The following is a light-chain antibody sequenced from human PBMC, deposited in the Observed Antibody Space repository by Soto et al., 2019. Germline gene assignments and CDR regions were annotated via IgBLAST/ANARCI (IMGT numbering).Light chain of an antibody. CDR3: SSYTRSSIGV. Sequence: QSALTQPASVSGSPGQSITISCTGTSSDVGGYNYVSWYQQHPGKAPKLMIYEVSNRPSGVSNRFSGSKSGNTASLTISGLQAEDEAAYYCSSYTRSSIGVFGGGTKLTVL. CDR1: SSDVGGYNY. V-gene: IGLV2-14*01. CDR2: EVS. J-gene: IGLJ3*02.